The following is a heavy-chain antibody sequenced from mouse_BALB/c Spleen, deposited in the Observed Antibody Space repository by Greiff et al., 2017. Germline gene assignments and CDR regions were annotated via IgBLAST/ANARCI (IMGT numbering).Heavy chain of an antibody. V-gene: IGHV5-6-5*01. CDR3: ERGGSTMMTTFYWYFEV. J-gene: IGHJ1*01. CDR2: ISSGGST. CDR1: GFTFSSYA. Sequence: EVKVVESGGGLVKPGGSLKLSCAASGFTFSSYAMSWVRQTPEKRLEWVASISSGGSTYYPDSVKGRFTISRDNARNILYLQMSRLRSEDTAMYYCERGGSTMMTTFYWYFEVGGAGTTVTVSA. D-gene: IGHD2-4*01.